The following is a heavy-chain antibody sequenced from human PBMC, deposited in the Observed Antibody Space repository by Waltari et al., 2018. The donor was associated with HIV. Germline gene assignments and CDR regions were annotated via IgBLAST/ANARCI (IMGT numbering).Heavy chain of an antibody. CDR3: ARGLTIFGDVIPYYFDH. J-gene: IGHJ4*01. V-gene: IGHV3-21*01. CDR2: ISSTSGYI. Sequence: VQLVASGGGLVKPGESLRLSCAGSGFAFGNYTLSWVRQAPGKGLEWISTISSTSGYIEYADSVKGRFTVSRDNAKKSLSLQMNSLRAEDAAVYYCARGLTIFGDVIPYYFDHWGQGSLVTVSS. CDR1: GFAFGNYT. D-gene: IGHD3-3*01.